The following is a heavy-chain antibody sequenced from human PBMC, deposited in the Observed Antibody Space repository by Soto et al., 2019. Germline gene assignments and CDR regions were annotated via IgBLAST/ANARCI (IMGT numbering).Heavy chain of an antibody. CDR2: IYPGDSDT. J-gene: IGHJ4*02. D-gene: IGHD3-22*01. CDR3: ARIYYDRSGYYGDY. Sequence: PGESLKISCKGSGYSFTSYWIGWVRQMTGKGLEWMGIIYPGDSDTRYSPSFQGQVTISADKSITTAYLQWRSLKASDTAMYYCARIYYDRSGYYGDYWGQGTLVTVSS. V-gene: IGHV5-51*01. CDR1: GYSFTSYW.